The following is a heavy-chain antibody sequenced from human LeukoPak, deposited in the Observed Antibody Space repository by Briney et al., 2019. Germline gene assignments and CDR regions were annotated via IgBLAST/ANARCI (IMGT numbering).Heavy chain of an antibody. Sequence: PSETLSLTCTVSGGSISGYYWSWIRQPPGKGLEWIGYIYDGGSTNYNPSLKSRVTISVDTSKNQFSLKLSSVTAADTAVYYCAREKVGSCYYYPLDPWGQGTLVTVSS. J-gene: IGHJ5*02. CDR3: AREKVGSCYYYPLDP. CDR2: IYDGGST. D-gene: IGHD3-22*01. V-gene: IGHV4-59*01. CDR1: GGSISGYY.